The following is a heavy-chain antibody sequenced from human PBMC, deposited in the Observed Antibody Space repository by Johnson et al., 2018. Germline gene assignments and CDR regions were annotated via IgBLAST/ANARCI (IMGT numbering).Heavy chain of an antibody. CDR2: IWYDGSNK. J-gene: IGHJ6*02. V-gene: IGHV3-33*01. Sequence: VQLVESGGGVVQPGRSLRLSCAASGFTFSSYGMHWVRQVPGKGLEWVAVIWYDGSNKHYAESGKGRFTISRDNAKNSLYLQMNSLRAEDTAVYYCARDLPLAAAVYYYYYYGMDVWGQGTTVRLL. CDR3: ARDLPLAAAVYYYYYYGMDV. CDR1: GFTFSSYG. D-gene: IGHD6-13*01.